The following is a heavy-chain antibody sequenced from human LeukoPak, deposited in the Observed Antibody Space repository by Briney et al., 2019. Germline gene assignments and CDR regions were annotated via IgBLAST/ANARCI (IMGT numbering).Heavy chain of an antibody. CDR2: INKDGTEK. CDR1: GFTFSDYW. D-gene: IGHD5-24*01. Sequence: GGSLRLSCAGSGFTFSDYWVDWVRQAPGKGLEWVANINKDGTEKNYLESVKGRFTISRDNAKNSLYLQMNNLRAEDTAVYYCARNRGWQQFDYWGQGTLVTVSS. CDR3: ARNRGWQQFDY. V-gene: IGHV3-7*01. J-gene: IGHJ4*02.